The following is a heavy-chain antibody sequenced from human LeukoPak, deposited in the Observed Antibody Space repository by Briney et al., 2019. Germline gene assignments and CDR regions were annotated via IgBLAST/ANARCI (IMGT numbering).Heavy chain of an antibody. D-gene: IGHD1-1*01. V-gene: IGHV5-51*01. CDR1: GYRFIDYW. J-gene: IGHJ6*04. Sequence: GESLKISCKGSGYRFIDYWIGWARQMPGKGLEWMGIVYPGDSDTRYSPSFQGQVTISVDKSISAAYLQWSRLKASDTAIYYCARRGWYNYNYYGMDVWGKGTTVTVSS. CDR3: ARRGWYNYNYYGMDV. CDR2: VYPGDSDT.